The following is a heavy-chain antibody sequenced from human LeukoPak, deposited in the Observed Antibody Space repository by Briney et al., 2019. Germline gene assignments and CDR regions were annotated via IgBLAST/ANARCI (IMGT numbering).Heavy chain of an antibody. CDR1: GFTFRSYA. D-gene: IGHD2-2*01. V-gene: IGHV3-23*01. CDR3: AKGDCSTGRCGIDY. CDR2: ISNSGDST. J-gene: IGHJ4*02. Sequence: PTGGSLRLSCAASGFTFRSYAMSWVRQAPGKGLEWVSTISNSGDSTYYADSVKGRFTISRDNSKNTPYLQLNSLRAEDTAVYYCAKGDCSTGRCGIDYWGQGTLVTVSS.